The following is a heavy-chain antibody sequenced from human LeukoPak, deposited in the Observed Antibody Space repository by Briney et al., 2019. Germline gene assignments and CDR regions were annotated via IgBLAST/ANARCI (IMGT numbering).Heavy chain of an antibody. Sequence: SETLSLTCAVSGVSISPSYWAWIRQPPGKGLEWIWYIHTSGSNNQYPSLKSRVAISVDKSKNHFSLRLASVTAADTTVYYRARLSAAVHLGAFDLWGQGTMVTVSS. CDR1: GVSISPSY. D-gene: IGHD3-3*01. J-gene: IGHJ3*01. V-gene: IGHV4-4*09. CDR2: IHTSGSN. CDR3: ARLSAAVHLGAFDL.